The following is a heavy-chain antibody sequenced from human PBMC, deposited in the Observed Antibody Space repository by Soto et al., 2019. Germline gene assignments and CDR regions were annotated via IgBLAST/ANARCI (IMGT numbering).Heavy chain of an antibody. V-gene: IGHV3-30*04. CDR2: ISYHGKKT. D-gene: IGHD2-2*01. J-gene: IGHJ2*01. Sequence: GGSLRLSXAASGFTFSRDAMHWVRRAPGKGLEWVAVISYHGKKTYYADSVQGRFTISRDNSKNTLYLQMNSLGLEDTAVYYCARDEGYGSNSGWYFDLWGRGTLVTVSS. CDR1: GFTFSRDA. CDR3: ARDEGYGSNSGWYFDL.